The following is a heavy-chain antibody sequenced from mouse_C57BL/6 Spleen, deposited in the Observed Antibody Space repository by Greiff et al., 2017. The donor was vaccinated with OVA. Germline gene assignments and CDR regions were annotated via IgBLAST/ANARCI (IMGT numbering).Heavy chain of an antibody. J-gene: IGHJ2*01. Sequence: QVQLKQSGAELMKPGASVKLSCKATGYTFTGYWIEWVKQRPGHGLEWIGEILPGSGSTNYNEKFKGKATFTADTSSNTAYMQLSSLTTEDSAIYYCARGATVVARGYYFDYWGQGTTLTVSS. D-gene: IGHD1-1*01. CDR2: ILPGSGST. CDR3: ARGATVVARGYYFDY. CDR1: GYTFTGYW. V-gene: IGHV1-9*01.